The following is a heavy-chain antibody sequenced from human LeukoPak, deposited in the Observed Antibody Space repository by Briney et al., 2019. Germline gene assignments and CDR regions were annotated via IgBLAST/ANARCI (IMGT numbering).Heavy chain of an antibody. V-gene: IGHV4-34*01. CDR3: ARGSRGARFDY. J-gene: IGHJ4*02. CDR2: INHSGST. D-gene: IGHD4/OR15-4a*01. CDR1: GGSFSGYY. Sequence: SETLSLTCAVYGGSFSGYYWSWIRQPPGKGLEWIGEINHSGSTNYNPSLKSRVTMSVDTSNNQISLKLTSVTAADTAVYYCARGSRGARFDYWGQGTLVTVSS.